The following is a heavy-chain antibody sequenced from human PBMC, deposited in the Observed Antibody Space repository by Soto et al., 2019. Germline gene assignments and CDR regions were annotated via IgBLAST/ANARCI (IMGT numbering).Heavy chain of an antibody. V-gene: IGHV1-69*01. CDR2: IIPIFGTP. CDR3: ARAGRCGYEFFSWFDP. Sequence: QVQLVQSGAEVKRPGSSVKVSCETSGGTFSSNSISWVRLAPGQGPEWMGGIIPIFGTPKVAQKFQDRVTIAADESTNRIYMELSGLTSEDTAVYYCARAGRCGYEFFSWFDPWGQGTLVTVA. J-gene: IGHJ5*02. CDR1: GGTFSSNS. D-gene: IGHD3-22*01.